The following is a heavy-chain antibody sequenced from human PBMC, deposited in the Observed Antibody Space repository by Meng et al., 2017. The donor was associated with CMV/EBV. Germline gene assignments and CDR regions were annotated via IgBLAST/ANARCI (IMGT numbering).Heavy chain of an antibody. CDR1: GYTFTGYY. CDR2: IIPILGIA. D-gene: IGHD1-26*01. Sequence: SVKVSCKASGYTFTGYYMHWVRQAPGQGLEWMGRIIPILGIANYAQKFQGRVTITADKSTSTAYMELSSLRSEDTAVYYCARVGSGSQAGFIFHAFDIWGQGTMVTVSS. J-gene: IGHJ3*02. V-gene: IGHV1-69*04. CDR3: ARVGSGSQAGFIFHAFDI.